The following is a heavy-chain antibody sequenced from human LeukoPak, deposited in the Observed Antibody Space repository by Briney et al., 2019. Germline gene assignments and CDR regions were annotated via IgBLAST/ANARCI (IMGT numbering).Heavy chain of an antibody. Sequence: WGSLRLSCAASGFTFSSYGMSWVRQAPGKGLEWVSAISGSGGSTYYADSVKGRFTISRDNSKNTLYLQMNSLRAEDTAVYYCAKRPAKGRGYYVDYFDYWGQGTLVTVSS. V-gene: IGHV3-23*01. J-gene: IGHJ4*02. D-gene: IGHD3-22*01. CDR2: ISGSGGST. CDR3: AKRPAKGRGYYVDYFDY. CDR1: GFTFSSYG.